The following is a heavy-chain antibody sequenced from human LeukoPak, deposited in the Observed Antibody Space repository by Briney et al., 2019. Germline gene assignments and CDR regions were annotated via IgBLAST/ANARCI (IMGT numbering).Heavy chain of an antibody. CDR1: GGSISSSSYY. V-gene: IGHV4-39*01. CDR2: IYYSGGT. D-gene: IGHD2-2*01. Sequence: SETLSLTCTVSGGSISSSSYYWGWIRQPPGKGLEWIGSIYYSGGTYYNPSLKSRVTISVDTSKNQFSLKLSSVTAADTAVYYCARHFSPLPIVVVPAAIDYWGQGTLVTVSS. CDR3: ARHFSPLPIVVVPAAIDY. J-gene: IGHJ4*02.